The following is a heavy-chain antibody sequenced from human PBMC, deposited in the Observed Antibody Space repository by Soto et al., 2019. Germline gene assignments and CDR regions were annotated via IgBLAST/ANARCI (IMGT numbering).Heavy chain of an antibody. V-gene: IGHV2-5*02. J-gene: IGHJ4*02. Sequence: QITLKESDPTLVKPTQTLTLTCTFSGFSLDSPAVGVNWIRQPPGKALEWLGLIYWDDDKQYNPSLKSRLTITRDTSKNQVVLTMTNMDPVDTATYYCAHGSGWLSDYWGQGTLVPVSS. D-gene: IGHD6-19*01. CDR3: AHGSGWLSDY. CDR1: GFSLDSPAVG. CDR2: IYWDDDK.